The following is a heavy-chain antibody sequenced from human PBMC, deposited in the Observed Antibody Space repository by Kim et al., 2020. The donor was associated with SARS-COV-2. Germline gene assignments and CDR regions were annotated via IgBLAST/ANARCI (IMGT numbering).Heavy chain of an antibody. D-gene: IGHD5-18*01. V-gene: IGHV3-21*01. CDR3: ARVYVYQVNYYYYGMDV. J-gene: IGHJ6*02. Sequence: VTGRFTTSRDNAKNALYLQMNSLRAEDTAVYYCARVYVYQVNYYYYGMDVWGQGTTVTVSS.